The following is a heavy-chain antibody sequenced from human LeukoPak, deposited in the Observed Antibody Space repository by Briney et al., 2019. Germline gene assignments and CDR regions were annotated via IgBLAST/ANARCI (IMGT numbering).Heavy chain of an antibody. D-gene: IGHD2-2*01. CDR1: GYTFTSYG. CDR3: ARSPLGVVVPAAEFDY. Sequence: ASVKVSCKASGYTFTSYGISWVRQAPGQGLEWMGWISAYNGNTNYAQKLQGRVTMTTDTSTSTAYMELRSLRSDDTAVYYCARSPLGVVVPAAEFDYWGQGTLVTVSS. CDR2: ISAYNGNT. V-gene: IGHV1-18*01. J-gene: IGHJ4*02.